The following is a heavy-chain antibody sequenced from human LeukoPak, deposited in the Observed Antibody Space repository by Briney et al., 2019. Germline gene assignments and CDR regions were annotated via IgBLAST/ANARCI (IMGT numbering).Heavy chain of an antibody. CDR2: ISAYHGNT. D-gene: IGHD3-22*01. CDR1: GYTFTSYG. CDR3: ARIPRHYYDSSGYLGYAFDI. J-gene: IGHJ3*02. Sequence: ASVKVSCKASGYTFTSYGISWVRQAPGQGLEWMGWISAYHGNTKYAQKLQGRVTMTTDTSTSTAYMELSRLRSDDTAVYYCARIPRHYYDSSGYLGYAFDIWGQGTMVTVSS. V-gene: IGHV1-18*01.